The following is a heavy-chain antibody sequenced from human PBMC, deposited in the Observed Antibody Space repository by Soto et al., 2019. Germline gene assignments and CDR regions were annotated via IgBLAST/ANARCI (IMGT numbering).Heavy chain of an antibody. CDR1: GFTFSSYG. J-gene: IGHJ6*02. CDR3: AKDFTPWFGDYFYYYYGMDV. D-gene: IGHD4-17*01. Sequence: QVQLVESGGGVVQPGRSLRLSRAAAGFTFSSYGMHWVRQAPGTGLEWVAVMSYDGSKYYADTVKGRFTISRDNSKNTLYLQINSLRPEDTAVYYCAKDFTPWFGDYFYYYYGMDVWGQGTTVTVSS. CDR2: MSYDGSK. V-gene: IGHV3-30*18.